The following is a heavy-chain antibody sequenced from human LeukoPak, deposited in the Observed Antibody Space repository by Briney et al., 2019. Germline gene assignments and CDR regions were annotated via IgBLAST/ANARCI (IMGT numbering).Heavy chain of an antibody. D-gene: IGHD2-2*01. V-gene: IGHV4-38-2*01. CDR2: IYYSGST. CDR3: ARSVPAAMVYYYYYMDV. J-gene: IGHJ6*03. Sequence: NPSETLSLTCAVSGDSISRGHWWSWVRQPPGKGLEWIGSIYYSGSTYYNPSLKSRVTISVDTSKNQFSLKLSSVTAADTAVYYCARSVPAAMVYYYYYMDVWGKGTTVTISS. CDR1: GDSISRGHW.